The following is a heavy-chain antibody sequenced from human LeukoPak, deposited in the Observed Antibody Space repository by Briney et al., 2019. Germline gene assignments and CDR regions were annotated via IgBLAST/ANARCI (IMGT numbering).Heavy chain of an antibody. J-gene: IGHJ4*02. D-gene: IGHD1-26*01. Sequence: PSGRSLRLSCAASGFTLSSYAMHWVRQAPGKGLEWVAVISYDGRNKYYADSVKGRFTISRVKTKNTLYPQMNSLSAEDTTVHYCARGRYPGTGIVRATYFDYWGEGTLGTVSS. CDR1: GFTLSSYA. CDR2: ISYDGRNK. CDR3: ARGRYPGTGIVRATYFDY. V-gene: IGHV3-30*04.